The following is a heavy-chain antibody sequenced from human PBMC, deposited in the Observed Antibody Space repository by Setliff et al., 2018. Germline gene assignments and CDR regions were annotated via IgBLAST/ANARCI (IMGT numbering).Heavy chain of an antibody. D-gene: IGHD4-17*01. CDR1: GYSISSGYY. V-gene: IGHV4-38-2*01. J-gene: IGHJ4*02. CDR2: IYHSGTT. CDR3: AGGRRYDYGWDFDY. Sequence: SETLSLTCAVSGYSISSGYYWGWIRQPPGKGLEWIGSIYHSGTTYYNPSLKSRVTISVDTSKNQFSLRLSSVTAADTAIYYCAGGRRYDYGWDFDYWGQGTLVTVSS.